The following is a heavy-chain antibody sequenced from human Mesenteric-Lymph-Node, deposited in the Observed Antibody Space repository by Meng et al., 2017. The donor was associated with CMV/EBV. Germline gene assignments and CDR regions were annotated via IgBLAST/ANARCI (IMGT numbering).Heavy chain of an antibody. CDR3: ASSIGGSIFGLIGNAFDI. CDR2: IIPILGIA. D-gene: IGHD3/OR15-3a*01. J-gene: IGHJ3*02. CDR1: GGTFSSYT. V-gene: IGHV1-69*02. Sequence: SVKVSCKASGGTFSSYTISWVRQAPGQGLEWMGRIIPILGIANYAQKFQGRVTITADKSTSTAYMELSSLRSEDTAVYYCASSIGGSIFGLIGNAFDIWGQGTMVTVSS.